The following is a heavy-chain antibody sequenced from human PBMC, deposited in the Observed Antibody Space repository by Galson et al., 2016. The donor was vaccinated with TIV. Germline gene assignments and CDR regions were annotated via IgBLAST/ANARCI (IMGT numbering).Heavy chain of an antibody. V-gene: IGHV1-2*02. J-gene: IGHJ3*02. CDR3: TRGGGGAYTFDAFDI. Sequence: GYSFTVYRVHWVRQAPGQGLEWMGWIHPQNGGANYAKKFQGRVTLTRDTSISTVYMELRRLKSDDTAVYFCTRGGGGAYTFDAFDIWGQGTMVTVSS. D-gene: IGHD2/OR15-2a*01. CDR1: GYSFTVYR. CDR2: IHPQNGGA.